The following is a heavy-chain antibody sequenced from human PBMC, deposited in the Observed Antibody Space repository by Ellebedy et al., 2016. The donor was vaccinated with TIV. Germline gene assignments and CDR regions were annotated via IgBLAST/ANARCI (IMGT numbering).Heavy chain of an antibody. V-gene: IGHV3-30*03. CDR1: GFTFRSHG. D-gene: IGHD3-10*01. J-gene: IGHJ4*02. CDR3: ARGGSSGSSDY. Sequence: GGSLRLFXVASGFTFRSHGIYWVRQAPGKGLEWVAVLSSDGSNKYYADSVKGRFTISRDNSKNTLYLQMNSLGTDDMAVYYCARGGSSGSSDYWGQGTLVTVSS. CDR2: LSSDGSNK.